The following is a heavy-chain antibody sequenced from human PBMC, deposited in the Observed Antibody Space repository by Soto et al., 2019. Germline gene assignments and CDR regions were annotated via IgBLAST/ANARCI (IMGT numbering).Heavy chain of an antibody. V-gene: IGHV4-31*03. CDR3: AREDRLWGDY. CDR2: IYYSGST. D-gene: IGHD5-18*01. CDR1: GGSISSGGYY. J-gene: IGHJ4*02. Sequence: SETLSLTCTVSGGSISSGGYYWSWIRQHPGKGLEWIGYIYYSGSTYYNPSLKSRVTISVDTSKNQFSLKLSSVTAADTAMYYCAREDRLWGDYWGQGTLVTVSS.